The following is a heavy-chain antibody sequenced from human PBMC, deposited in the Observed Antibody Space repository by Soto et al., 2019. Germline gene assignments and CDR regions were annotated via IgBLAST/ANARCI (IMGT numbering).Heavy chain of an antibody. CDR1: GGTFSSYA. V-gene: IGHV1-69*12. CDR3: AVYGSGSYPGDYYYYYGMDV. Sequence: QVQLVQSGAEVKKPGSSVKVSCKASGGTFSSYAISWVRQAPGQGLEWMGGIIPIFGTANYAQKFQGRVTITADESTSTAYMELSSLRSEDTAVYYCAVYGSGSYPGDYYYYYGMDVWGQGTTVTVSS. J-gene: IGHJ6*02. D-gene: IGHD3-10*01. CDR2: IIPIFGTA.